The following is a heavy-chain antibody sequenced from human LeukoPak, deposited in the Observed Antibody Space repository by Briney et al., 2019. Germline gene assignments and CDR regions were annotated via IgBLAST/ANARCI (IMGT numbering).Heavy chain of an antibody. D-gene: IGHD5-18*01. CDR2: ISYDGSNK. V-gene: IGHV3-30*18. CDR3: AKLGQPSD. J-gene: IGHJ4*02. CDR1: GFTFSSYG. Sequence: PGRSLRLSCAASGFTFSSYGMHWVRQAPGKGLEWVAVISYDGSNKYYADSVKGRFTISRDNSKNTLYLQMNSLRAEDTAVYYCAKLGQPSDWGQGTLVTVSS.